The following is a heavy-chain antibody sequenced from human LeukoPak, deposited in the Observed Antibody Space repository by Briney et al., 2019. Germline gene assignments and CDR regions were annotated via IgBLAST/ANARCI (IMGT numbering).Heavy chain of an antibody. Sequence: SETLSLTCTVSGDSISSSGYYWGWIRQSPAKGLEWIGSIYYGGTSYYNPSLKSRVTIPVDTSKNQFSLKLSSVTAADTAVYYCARLSMLGYCSGGSCSLAMDVWGKGTTVTISS. CDR3: ARLSMLGYCSGGSCSLAMDV. V-gene: IGHV4-39*01. CDR1: GDSISSSGYY. CDR2: IYYGGTS. D-gene: IGHD2-15*01. J-gene: IGHJ6*04.